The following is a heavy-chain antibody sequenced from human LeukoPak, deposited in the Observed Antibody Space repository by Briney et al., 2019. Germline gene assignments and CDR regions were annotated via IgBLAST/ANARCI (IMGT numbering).Heavy chain of an antibody. D-gene: IGHD6-6*01. Sequence: GGSLRLSCAASGFTFSSYSINWVRQAPGKGLEWVSSISSSSSYIYYADSVKGRFTISRDNAKNSLYLQMNSLRAEDTAVYYCARADEYSSSPDYWGQGTLVTVSS. V-gene: IGHV3-21*01. CDR3: ARADEYSSSPDY. J-gene: IGHJ4*02. CDR1: GFTFSSYS. CDR2: ISSSSSYI.